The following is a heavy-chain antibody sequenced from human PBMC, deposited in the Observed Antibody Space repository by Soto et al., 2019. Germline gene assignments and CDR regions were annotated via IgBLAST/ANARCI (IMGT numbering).Heavy chain of an antibody. CDR3: ASSSGWYRWFDP. V-gene: IGHV2-26*01. D-gene: IGHD6-13*01. CDR2: IFSNDEK. J-gene: IGHJ5*02. CDR1: GFSLSNARMG. Sequence: QVTLKESGPVLVKPTETLTLTCTVSGFSLSNARMGVSWIRQPPGQALEWLAHIFSNDEKSYSTSLKSRLTISKDTSKSQVVLTMTNRDPVDTATYFCASSSGWYRWFDPWGQGTLVTVSS.